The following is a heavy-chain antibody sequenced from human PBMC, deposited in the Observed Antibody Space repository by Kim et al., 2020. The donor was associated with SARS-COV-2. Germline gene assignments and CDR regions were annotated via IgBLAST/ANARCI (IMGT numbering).Heavy chain of an antibody. V-gene: IGHV3-23*01. Sequence: GGSLRLSCEASGITFTNYPMTWVRQAPGKGLEWVSLIDGSGGGTYYADSVKGRFTISRDNSKNSLSLQMNSLRGEDMAVYYCARELRADTSAMDYWGQGTLVTVSS. CDR1: GITFTNYP. CDR2: IDGSGGGT. J-gene: IGHJ4*02. D-gene: IGHD2-2*01. CDR3: ARELRADTSAMDY.